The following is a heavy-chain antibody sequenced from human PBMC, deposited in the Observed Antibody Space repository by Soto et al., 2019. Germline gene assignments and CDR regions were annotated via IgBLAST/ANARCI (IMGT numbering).Heavy chain of an antibody. V-gene: IGHV3-48*01. Sequence: EVQLVESGGGLVQPGGSLRLSCAASGFTFSSYSMNWVRQAPGKGLEWVSYISSSSSTIYYADSMKGRFTISRDNAKNALYLQMDNLRAEETAVYYCARGGDDYGDCGVVWGYYDYMDVWGKGTTVTVSS. D-gene: IGHD4-17*01. CDR3: ARGGDDYGDCGVVWGYYDYMDV. J-gene: IGHJ6*03. CDR2: ISSSSSTI. CDR1: GFTFSSYS.